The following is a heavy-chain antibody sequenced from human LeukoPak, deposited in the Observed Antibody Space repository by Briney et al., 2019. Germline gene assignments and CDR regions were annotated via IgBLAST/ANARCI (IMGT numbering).Heavy chain of an antibody. D-gene: IGHD6-6*01. CDR2: IYYSGST. J-gene: IGHJ4*02. V-gene: IGHV4-59*01. Sequence: SETLSLTCTVSGVSTSSYFWSWIRQPPGKGLEWIGYIYYSGSTNYNPSLKSRVTISVDTSKNQFSLRLSSVTAADTAVYYCARVSSLGGQLVPQKYYFDYWGQGTLVTVSS. CDR3: ARVSSLGGQLVPQKYYFDY. CDR1: GVSTSSYF.